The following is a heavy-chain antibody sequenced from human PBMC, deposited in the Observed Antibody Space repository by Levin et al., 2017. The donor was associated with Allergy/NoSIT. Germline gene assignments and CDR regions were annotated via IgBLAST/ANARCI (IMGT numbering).Heavy chain of an antibody. CDR2: ISDYTGKR. D-gene: IGHD4-17*01. Sequence: ASVKVSCKASGYTFSNYAISWVRQAPGQGLEWMGWISDYTGKRNYAQKFQGRVTMTTDTSTSTAYMELGSLRSDDAAVYSCVRMGLLFVDDYGDYGRQYFYMDVWGKGTAVTVSS. V-gene: IGHV1-18*01. CDR1: GYTFSNYA. J-gene: IGHJ6*03. CDR3: VRMGLLFVDDYGDYGRQYFYMDV.